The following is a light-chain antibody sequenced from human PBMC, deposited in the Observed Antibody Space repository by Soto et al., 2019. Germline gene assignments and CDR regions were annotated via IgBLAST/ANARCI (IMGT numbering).Light chain of an antibody. Sequence: EIVMTQSPASLSVSPGDGASLSCWASQSVASNVAWYQQKPGQGHRLLIHGASTRAAGVPARFSGSGSGTDFTLTISSLQSEDFAVYFCQQYHNWPPQYTFGQGTELQIK. V-gene: IGKV3-15*01. J-gene: IGKJ2*01. CDR1: QSVASN. CDR2: GAS. CDR3: QQYHNWPPQYT.